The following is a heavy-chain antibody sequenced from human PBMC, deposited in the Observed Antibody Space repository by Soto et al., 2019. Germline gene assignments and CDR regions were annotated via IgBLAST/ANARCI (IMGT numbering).Heavy chain of an antibody. J-gene: IGHJ2*01. Sequence: QITLKESGPTLVKPTHTLTLTCTFSGFSLTTGGVAVGWIRQPPGKALEWLALIYWDDDKRYSPSLKSRRSTTKDTSKKQVVVTMHKMDPVDTATYDCALSVCSGALCYSRWYFGLWGCGTLLTVSS. CDR3: ALSVCSGALCYSRWYFGL. D-gene: IGHD2-15*01. CDR2: IYWDDDK. V-gene: IGHV2-5*02. CDR1: GFSLTTGGVA.